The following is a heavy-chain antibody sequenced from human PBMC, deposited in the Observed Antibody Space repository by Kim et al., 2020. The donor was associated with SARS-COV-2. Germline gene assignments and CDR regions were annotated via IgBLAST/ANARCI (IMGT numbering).Heavy chain of an antibody. D-gene: IGHD3-10*01. CDR2: ISYDGSNK. Sequence: GGSLRLSCAASGFTFSSYGMHWVRQAPGKGLEWVAVISYDGSNKYYADSVKGRFTISRDNSKNTLYLQMNSLRAEDTAVYYCAKDREFYLSYNYYYYGMDVWGQGTTVTVSS. CDR1: GFTFSSYG. CDR3: AKDREFYLSYNYYYYGMDV. V-gene: IGHV3-30*18. J-gene: IGHJ6*02.